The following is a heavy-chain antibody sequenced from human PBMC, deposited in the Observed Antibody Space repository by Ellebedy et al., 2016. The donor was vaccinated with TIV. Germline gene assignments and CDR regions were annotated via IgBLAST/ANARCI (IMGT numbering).Heavy chain of an antibody. J-gene: IGHJ6*02. CDR2: ISDSGSMI. Sequence: GGSLRLXXAASGFSSSDYYTSWIRQAPGKGLEWVSYISDSGSMIHYADSVKGRFTISRDNSKNSLYLQMNNLRAEDTAVYYCARISSGRSFYGMDVWGQGTTVTVSS. CDR3: ARISSGRSFYGMDV. CDR1: GFSSSDYY. D-gene: IGHD6-19*01. V-gene: IGHV3-11*01.